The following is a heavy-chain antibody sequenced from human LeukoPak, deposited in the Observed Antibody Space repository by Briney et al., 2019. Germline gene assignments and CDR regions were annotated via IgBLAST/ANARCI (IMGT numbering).Heavy chain of an antibody. J-gene: IGHJ4*02. CDR3: ARSGGPVGSGSEFDC. Sequence: SETLSLTCTVSGGSISSYYWSWIRQPPGKGLEWIGYIYYSGSTNYNPSLKSRVTISVDTSKNQFSLKLSSVTAADTAVYYCARSGGPVGSGSEFDCWGQGTLVTVSS. D-gene: IGHD3-10*01. CDR2: IYYSGST. V-gene: IGHV4-59*01. CDR1: GGSISSYY.